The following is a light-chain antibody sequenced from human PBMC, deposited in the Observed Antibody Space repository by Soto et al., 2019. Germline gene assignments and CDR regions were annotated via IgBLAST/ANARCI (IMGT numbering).Light chain of an antibody. V-gene: IGLV2-14*01. CDR2: EVT. Sequence: QSALTQPASVSGSPGQSITIFCTGTSSDVGGYSYVSWYQQHPGKAPKLMIYEVTNRPSGVSNRFSGSKSGNMASLTISGLQAEDEADYYCSSYTSSTTLVFGGGTKLTVL. CDR3: SSYTSSTTLV. CDR1: SSDVGGYSY. J-gene: IGLJ3*02.